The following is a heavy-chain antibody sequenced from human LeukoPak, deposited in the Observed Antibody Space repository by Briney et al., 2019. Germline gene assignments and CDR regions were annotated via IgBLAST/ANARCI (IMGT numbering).Heavy chain of an antibody. D-gene: IGHD3-10*01. CDR3: VRGLGSLTCYAQFLGHPAGDYYFDS. Sequence: GASVKVSCKTSGFTFTSCYMHWVRQAPGQGLEWMAIINPSGGSTSYAQKFQGRITMTSDTSTSTVYMALSSLNFEDTAVYYCVRGLGSLTCYAQFLGHPAGDYYFDSWGQGTLVTVSS. CDR2: INPSGGST. V-gene: IGHV1-46*01. CDR1: GFTFTSCY. J-gene: IGHJ4*02.